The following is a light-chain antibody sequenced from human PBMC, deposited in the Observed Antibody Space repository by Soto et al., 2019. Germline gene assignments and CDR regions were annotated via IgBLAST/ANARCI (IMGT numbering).Light chain of an antibody. CDR2: GAS. CDR3: QQYSSSRT. CDR1: ESVSDNY. V-gene: IGKV3-20*01. J-gene: IGKJ1*01. Sequence: EIVLTQSPGTLSLSPGERATLSCRASESVSDNYLAWYQQRSGQAPRLVIYGASSRATGIPDRFSGSGSETDFTLTITRLEPEDFAVYYCQQYSSSRTFGQGTKV.